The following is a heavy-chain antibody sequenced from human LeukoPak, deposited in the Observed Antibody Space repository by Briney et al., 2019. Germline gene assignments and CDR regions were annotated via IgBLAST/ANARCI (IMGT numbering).Heavy chain of an antibody. J-gene: IGHJ3*02. CDR3: VQEGPRGLAFDI. CDR1: GVTFSSYV. V-gene: IGHV3-23*01. CDR2: ISGSGGGT. Sequence: GGSLRLSCEASGVTFSSYVMSWVRQAPGKGPEWVSGISGSGGGTYYADSVKGRFAISRDNSKNTLYLQMNSLRAEVTAVYYCVQEGPRGLAFDIWGQGTKVTVSS.